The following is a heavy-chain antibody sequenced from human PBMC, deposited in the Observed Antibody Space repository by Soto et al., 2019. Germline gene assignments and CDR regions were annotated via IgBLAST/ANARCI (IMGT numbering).Heavy chain of an antibody. D-gene: IGHD2-8*01. CDR3: ARVGGVLMVYATPSYYYYGMDV. CDR2: ISYDGSNK. J-gene: IGHJ6*02. CDR1: GFTFSSYA. V-gene: IGHV3-30-3*01. Sequence: GGSLRLSCAASGFTFSSYAMHWVRQAPGKGLEWVAVISYDGSNKYYADSVKGRFTISRDNSKNTLYLQMNSLRAEDTAVYYCARVGGVLMVYATPSYYYYGMDVWGQGTTVTVSS.